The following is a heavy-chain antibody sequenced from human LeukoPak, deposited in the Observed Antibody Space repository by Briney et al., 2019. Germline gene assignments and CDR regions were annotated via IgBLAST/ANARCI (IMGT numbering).Heavy chain of an antibody. D-gene: IGHD6-13*01. Sequence: GGSLRLSCAASGLTFSGYGMHWVRQAPGRGLEWVAIIWYDGSRTYYADSVKGRFTISRDSSKNTLYLQMNSLRAGDTAVYYCARLGSSWSIDYWGQGTLVTVSS. CDR2: IWYDGSRT. CDR3: ARLGSSWSIDY. V-gene: IGHV3-33*01. J-gene: IGHJ4*02. CDR1: GLTFSGYG.